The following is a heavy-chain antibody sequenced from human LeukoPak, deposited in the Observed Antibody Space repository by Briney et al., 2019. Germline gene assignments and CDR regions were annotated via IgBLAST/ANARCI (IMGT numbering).Heavy chain of an antibody. Sequence: SQTLSLTCTVSGGSISSGSYYWSWIRQPAGQGLEWFGRIYSSGSTNYNPSLKTRVTISTDTSKNQFSLKLSSVTAADTAVYYCARDANDFWSGYSDYWGQGTLVTVSS. V-gene: IGHV4-61*02. J-gene: IGHJ4*02. CDR3: ARDANDFWSGYSDY. D-gene: IGHD3-3*01. CDR2: IYSSGST. CDR1: GGSISSGSYY.